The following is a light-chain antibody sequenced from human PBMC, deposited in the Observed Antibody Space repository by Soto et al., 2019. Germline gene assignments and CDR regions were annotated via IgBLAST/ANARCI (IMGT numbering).Light chain of an antibody. CDR2: EVS. CDR1: SSDVGGYNY. Sequence: QSALTQPASVSGSPGQSITISCTGTSSDVGGYNYVSWYQQHPGKAPKLMIYEVSNRPSGVSNRFSGSKSGNTASLTISGHQAEDEADYYCSSYTSSRTLVFGGGTKLTVL. CDR3: SSYTSSRTLV. J-gene: IGLJ2*01. V-gene: IGLV2-14*01.